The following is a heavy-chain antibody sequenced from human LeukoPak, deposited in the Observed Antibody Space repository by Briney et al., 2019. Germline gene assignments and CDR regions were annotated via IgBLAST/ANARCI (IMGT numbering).Heavy chain of an antibody. V-gene: IGHV3-49*04. J-gene: IGHJ6*03. CDR3: SRGAVPAAFLYYYYMDV. Sequence: GGSLRLSCIASGFTFGDYAMSWVRQAPGKGLEWVGFIRSKAYGGTTEYAASVKGRFTISRDDSKSIAYLQMNSLKTGDTAVYYCSRGAVPAAFLYYYYMDVWGKGTTVTISS. CDR1: GFTFGDYA. CDR2: IRSKAYGGTT. D-gene: IGHD2-2*01.